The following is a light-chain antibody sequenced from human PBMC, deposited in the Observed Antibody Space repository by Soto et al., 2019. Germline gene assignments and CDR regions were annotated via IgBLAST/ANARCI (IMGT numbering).Light chain of an antibody. CDR1: QTISNF. Sequence: DIQMTQSPSSLSASIGDRVTITCRASQTISNFLNWYQHKPGKAPKLLIYAASSLLSGVPSRFSGSGSETDFTLTISSLQPEDVATYYCQQSYSSPRFGFGPGTKVNIK. CDR2: AAS. J-gene: IGKJ3*01. CDR3: QQSYSSPRFG. V-gene: IGKV1-39*01.